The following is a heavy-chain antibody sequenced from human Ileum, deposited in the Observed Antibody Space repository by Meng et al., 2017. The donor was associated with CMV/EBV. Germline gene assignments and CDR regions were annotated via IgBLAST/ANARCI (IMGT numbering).Heavy chain of an antibody. Sequence: GSLRLSCTVSGGSISGYYWSWIRQPPGKGLEWLGYMYYSGKTTYNPSLESRVTISLDTSKNQFSLNLRSVTAADTAVYYCSRVGKDRSGGDCSFDHWGQGKRVTGSS. CDR2: MYYSGKT. J-gene: IGHJ4*02. CDR1: GGSISGYY. D-gene: IGHD2-21*01. CDR3: SRVGKDRSGGDCSFDH. V-gene: IGHV4-59*01.